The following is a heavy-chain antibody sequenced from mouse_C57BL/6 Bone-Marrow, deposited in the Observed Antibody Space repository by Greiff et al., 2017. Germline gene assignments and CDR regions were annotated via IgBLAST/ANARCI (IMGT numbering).Heavy chain of an antibody. CDR1: GYSFTGYY. J-gene: IGHJ2*01. CDR3: ARSINYYAISDY. Sequence: EVQLQQSGPELVKPGASVKISCKASGYSFTGYYMNWVKQSPEKSLEWIGEINPSTGGTTYNQKFKDKATLTVDKSSSTAYMQLKSLTSDDSAVYYCARSINYYAISDYWGQGTTLSVSS. CDR2: INPSTGGT. V-gene: IGHV1-42*01. D-gene: IGHD1-1*01.